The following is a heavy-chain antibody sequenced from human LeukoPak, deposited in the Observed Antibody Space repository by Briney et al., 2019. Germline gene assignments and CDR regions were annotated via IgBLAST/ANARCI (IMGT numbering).Heavy chain of an antibody. J-gene: IGHJ6*03. CDR3: ARVDRYHYYLDV. CDR2: IMPLFNTA. CDR1: GGTFSSYS. V-gene: IGHV1-69*05. Sequence: SVKVSCKASGGTFSSYSITWVRQAPGQGLEWMGGIMPLFNTANYAQQFQGRATITTDESTSTAYMELSSLRFEDTAMYYCARVDRYHYYLDVWGKGTTVTVSS.